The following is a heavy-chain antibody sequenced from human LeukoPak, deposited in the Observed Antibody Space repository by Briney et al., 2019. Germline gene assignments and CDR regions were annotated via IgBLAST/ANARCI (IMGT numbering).Heavy chain of an antibody. CDR1: GGTFSSYA. CDR3: ASLDRYSSSDY. J-gene: IGHJ4*02. CDR2: IIPIFGTA. V-gene: IGHV1-69*05. Sequence: GASVKVSCKASGGTFSSYAISWVRQAPGQGLEWMGRIIPIFGTANYAQKFQGRVTITTDESTSTAYMELSSLRSEDTAVYYCASLDRYSSSDYWGQGTLVTVSS. D-gene: IGHD6-6*01.